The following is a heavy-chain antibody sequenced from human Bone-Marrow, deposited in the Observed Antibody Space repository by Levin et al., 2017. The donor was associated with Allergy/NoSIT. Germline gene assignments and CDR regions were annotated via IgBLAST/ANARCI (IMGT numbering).Heavy chain of an antibody. J-gene: IGHJ5*02. V-gene: IGHV3-23*01. CDR3: ARGGTSANYAPYNWFDR. CDR2: ISGSGAGT. Sequence: GGSLRLSCAASGFTFSTYGMNWVRQAPGKGLEWVSGISGSGAGTYYADSVKGRFTISRDNSKNTFSLQMNSLRAEDTAVYYCARGGTSANYAPYNWFDRWGQGTLVTVSS. CDR1: GFTFSTYG. D-gene: IGHD4/OR15-4a*01.